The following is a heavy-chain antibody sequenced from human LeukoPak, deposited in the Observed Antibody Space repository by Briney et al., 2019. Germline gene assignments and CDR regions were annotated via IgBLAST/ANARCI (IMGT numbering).Heavy chain of an antibody. CDR3: ARGIGIPFGP. D-gene: IGHD3-16*01. Sequence: PSETLSLTCTVSGGSISSSSYYWSWIRQPPGKGLEWIGEINHSGSTNYNPSLKSRVTISVDTSKNQFSLKLSSVTAADTAVYYRARGIGIPFGPWGQGTLVTVSS. V-gene: IGHV4-39*07. CDR1: GGSISSSSYY. CDR2: INHSGST. J-gene: IGHJ5*02.